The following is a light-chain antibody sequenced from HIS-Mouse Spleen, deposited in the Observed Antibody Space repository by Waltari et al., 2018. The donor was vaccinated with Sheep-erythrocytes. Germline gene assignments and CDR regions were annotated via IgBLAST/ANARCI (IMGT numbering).Light chain of an antibody. CDR1: SSDVGCYNL. CDR2: EGS. CDR3: CSYAGSSTPWV. V-gene: IGLV2-23*01. Sequence: QSALTQPASVSGSPGQSLTISCTGTSSDVGCYNLFSWYQQPPGKAPNLMIYEGSKRPSGVSNRFSGSKSGNTASLTISGLQAEDEADYYCCSYAGSSTPWVFGGGTKLTVL. J-gene: IGLJ3*02.